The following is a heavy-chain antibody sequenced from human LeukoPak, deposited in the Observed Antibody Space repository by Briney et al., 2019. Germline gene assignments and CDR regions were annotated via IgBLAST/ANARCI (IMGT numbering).Heavy chain of an antibody. D-gene: IGHD6-19*01. Sequence: ASVKVSCMASGGTFSSYAISWVRQAPGQGLEWMGGIIPIFGTANYAQKFQGRVTITADESTSTAYMELSSLRSEDTAVYYCARGDSSGWFSRDYYGMDVWGKGTTVTVSS. CDR3: ARGDSSGWFSRDYYGMDV. CDR1: GGTFSSYA. CDR2: IIPIFGTA. J-gene: IGHJ6*04. V-gene: IGHV1-69*01.